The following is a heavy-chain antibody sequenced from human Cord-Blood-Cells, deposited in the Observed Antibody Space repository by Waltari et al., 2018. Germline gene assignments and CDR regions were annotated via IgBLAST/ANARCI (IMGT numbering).Heavy chain of an antibody. Sequence: EVQLVESGGGLVQPGRSLRLSCTASGFPFGYYAMSWFRQAPGKGLEWVGFIRSKAYGGTTEYAASVKGRFTISRDDSKSIAYLQMNSLKTEDTAVYYCTRDNYGDYSYWGQGTLVTVSS. CDR2: IRSKAYGGTT. D-gene: IGHD4-17*01. J-gene: IGHJ4*02. CDR3: TRDNYGDYSY. V-gene: IGHV3-49*03. CDR1: GFPFGYYA.